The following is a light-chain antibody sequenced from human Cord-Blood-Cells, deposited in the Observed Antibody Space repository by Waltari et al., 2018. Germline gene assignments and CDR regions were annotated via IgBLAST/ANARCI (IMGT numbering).Light chain of an antibody. J-gene: IGLJ3*02. CDR1: SSDVGSYNL. CDR3: CSYAVSSTWV. CDR2: EGS. V-gene: IGLV2-23*01. Sequence: QSALTHPASVSGSPGQSIPISCPGTSSDVGSYNLFPWYHQNPGKAPKLMIYEGSKRPSGVSNRFSGSKSGNTASLTISGLQAEDEADYYCCSYAVSSTWVFGGGTKLTVL.